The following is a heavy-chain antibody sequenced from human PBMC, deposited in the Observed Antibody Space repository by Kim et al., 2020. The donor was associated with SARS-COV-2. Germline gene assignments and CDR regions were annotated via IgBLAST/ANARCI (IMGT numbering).Heavy chain of an antibody. V-gene: IGHV4-34*01. Sequence: NPSLKSRVTISVDTSKNQFSLKLSSVTAADTAVYYCARASSRNYYYGMDVWGQGTTVTVSS. CDR3: ARASSRNYYYGMDV. J-gene: IGHJ6*02. D-gene: IGHD6-13*01.